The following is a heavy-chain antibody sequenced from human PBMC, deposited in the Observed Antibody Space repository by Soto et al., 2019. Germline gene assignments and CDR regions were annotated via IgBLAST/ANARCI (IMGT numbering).Heavy chain of an antibody. Sequence: SXTLSLTCAVSGGSMSSGGYSWSWIRQPPGKGLEWIGYIFHSGNTYYNPSLNSRGTISVDRSKNQFSLNLSSVTAADTAVYYCARERPDGARLDPWGQGTLVTVSS. J-gene: IGHJ5*02. CDR1: GGSMSSGGYS. D-gene: IGHD6-6*01. V-gene: IGHV4-30-2*01. CDR3: ARERPDGARLDP. CDR2: IFHSGNT.